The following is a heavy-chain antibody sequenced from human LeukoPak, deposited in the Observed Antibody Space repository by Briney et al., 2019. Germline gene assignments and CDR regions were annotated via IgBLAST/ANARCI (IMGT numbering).Heavy chain of an antibody. J-gene: IGHJ4*02. CDR1: GYTFTGYY. CDR3: ARDAKYYDYVWGSYRFDY. V-gene: IGHV1-2*02. CDR2: INPNSGGT. Sequence: ASVKVSCKASGYTFTGYYMHWVRQAPGQGLEWMGWINPNSGGTNYAQKFQGRVTMTRDTSISTAYMELRSLRSDDTAVYYCARDAKYYDYVWGSYRFDYWGQGTLVTVSS. D-gene: IGHD3-16*02.